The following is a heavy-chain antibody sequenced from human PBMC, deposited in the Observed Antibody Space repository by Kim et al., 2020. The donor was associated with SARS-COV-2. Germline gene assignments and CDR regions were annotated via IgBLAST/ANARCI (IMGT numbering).Heavy chain of an antibody. J-gene: IGHJ6*03. V-gene: IGHV4-61*01. CDR1: GGSVSSGSYY. CDR3: ARDHGCGGDCYSRDYYYCMDV. Sequence: SETLSLTCTVSGGSVSSGSYYWSWIRQPPGKGLEWIGYIYYSGSTNYNPSLKSRVTISVDTSKNQFSLKLSSVTAADTAVYYCARDHGCGGDCYSRDYYYCMDVWGKGTTVTVSS. D-gene: IGHD2-21*01. CDR2: IYYSGST.